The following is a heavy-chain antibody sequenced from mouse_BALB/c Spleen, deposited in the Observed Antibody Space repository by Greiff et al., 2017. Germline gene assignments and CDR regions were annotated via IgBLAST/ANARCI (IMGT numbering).Heavy chain of an antibody. V-gene: IGHV14-3*02. J-gene: IGHJ3*01. CDR2: IYPANGNT. Sequence: EVQLQQSGAELVKPGASVKLSCTASGFTFKDYYMHWVKQRPEQGLEWIGRIYPANGNTKYDPKFQGKATITADTSSNTAYLQLSSLTSEDSDVYYCARWVMIRTFAYWGQGTMVTVSA. D-gene: IGHD2-4*01. CDR3: ARWVMIRTFAY. CDR1: GFTFKDYY.